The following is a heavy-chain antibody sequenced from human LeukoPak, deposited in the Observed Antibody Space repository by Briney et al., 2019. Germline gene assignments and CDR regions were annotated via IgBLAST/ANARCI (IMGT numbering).Heavy chain of an antibody. CDR2: IKQDGSEK. Sequence: PGGSLRLSCVASGSTFSSYWMSWVRQAPGKGLEWVANIKQDGSEKYYGDSVKGRFTISRDNAKNSLYLQMNSLRAEDTAVYYCARDPTTVTTGWGYYNYYGMDVWGQGTTVTVSS. CDR1: GSTFSSYW. V-gene: IGHV3-7*03. J-gene: IGHJ6*02. CDR3: ARDPTTVTTGWGYYNYYGMDV. D-gene: IGHD4-17*01.